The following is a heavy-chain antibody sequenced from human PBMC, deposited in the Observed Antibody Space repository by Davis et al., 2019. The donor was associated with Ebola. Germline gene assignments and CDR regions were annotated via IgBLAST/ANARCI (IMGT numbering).Heavy chain of an antibody. CDR2: ISPYNGIR. J-gene: IGHJ4*02. CDR3: ARDGNSVSGPDEY. D-gene: IGHD4-23*01. CDR1: GYTFTGYG. Sequence: ASVKVSCKASGYTFTGYGISWVRQAPGQGLEWMGWISPYNGIRNYAQKLQGRLTMTTDTSTNTAYMELRSLRSDDTAVYYCARDGNSVSGPDEYWSQGTLVTVSS. V-gene: IGHV1-18*01.